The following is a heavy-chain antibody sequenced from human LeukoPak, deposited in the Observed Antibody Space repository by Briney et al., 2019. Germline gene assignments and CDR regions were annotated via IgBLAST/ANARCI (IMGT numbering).Heavy chain of an antibody. Sequence: GGSLRLSCAASGFTFSSYWMSWVRQAPGKGLEWVANIKQDGSEKYYVDSVKGRFTISRDNAKNSLYLQMNSLRAGDTAVYYCAREDTAILFDPWGQGTLVTVSS. J-gene: IGHJ5*02. CDR3: AREDTAILFDP. CDR1: GFTFSSYW. V-gene: IGHV3-7*03. CDR2: IKQDGSEK. D-gene: IGHD5-18*01.